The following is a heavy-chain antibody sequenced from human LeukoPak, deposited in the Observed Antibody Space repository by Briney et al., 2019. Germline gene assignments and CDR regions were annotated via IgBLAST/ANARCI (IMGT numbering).Heavy chain of an antibody. CDR1: GFTFSSYG. V-gene: IGHV3-30*02. D-gene: IGHD3-10*01. CDR2: IRYDGSNK. J-gene: IGHJ6*03. CDR3: ANPPNYSGSGSYGYMDV. Sequence: GGSLRLSCAASGFTFSSYGMHWVRQAPGKGLEWVAFIRYDGSNKYYADSVKGRFTISRDNSKNTLYLQMNSLRAEDTAVYYCANPPNYSGSGSYGYMDVWGKGTTVTVSS.